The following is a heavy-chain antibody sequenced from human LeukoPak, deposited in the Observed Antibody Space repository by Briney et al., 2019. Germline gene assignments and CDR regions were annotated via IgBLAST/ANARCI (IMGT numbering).Heavy chain of an antibody. J-gene: IGHJ4*02. D-gene: IGHD2-21*01. CDR1: GFTFSGSA. CDR2: IASKTNSYAT. CDR3: AGHERPEID. V-gene: IGHV3-73*01. Sequence: PGGSLKLSCAASGFTFSGSAVHWVRQASGKGLEWVGRIASKTNSYATAYAASVKGRFTISRDDSENTAYLQMNSLKTEDTAVYYCAGHERPEIDWGQGTLVTVSS.